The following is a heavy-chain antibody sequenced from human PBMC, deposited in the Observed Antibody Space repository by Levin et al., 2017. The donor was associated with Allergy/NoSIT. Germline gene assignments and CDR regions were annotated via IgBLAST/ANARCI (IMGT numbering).Heavy chain of an antibody. J-gene: IGHJ4*02. CDR1: GFTFDDYG. Sequence: GGSLRLSCAASGFTFDDYGMHWVRQAPGKGLEWVSCISWHSGSIAYADSVKGRFTISRDNAKNSLYLQMNSLRAEDTALYYCAKGGRDGYNYPVDVDYWGQGTLVTVSS. V-gene: IGHV3-9*01. CDR2: ISWHSGSI. CDR3: AKGGRDGYNYPVDVDY. D-gene: IGHD5-24*01.